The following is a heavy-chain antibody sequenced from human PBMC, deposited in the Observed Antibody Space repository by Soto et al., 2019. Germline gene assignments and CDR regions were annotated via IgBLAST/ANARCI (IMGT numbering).Heavy chain of an antibody. CDR1: GFTFSSFA. Sequence: EVQLEESGGNLVQPGGSLRLSCSASGFTFSSFAMHWVRQAPGKGLEYISSISDTGGYTPYADSVKGRFTISRDNSKNTLDLQMSSLRPGDTAVYYCVKELGTAMVRGGLASWGQGALVTVPS. V-gene: IGHV3-64D*06. J-gene: IGHJ4*02. CDR3: VKELGTAMVRGGLAS. CDR2: ISDTGGYT. D-gene: IGHD3-10*01.